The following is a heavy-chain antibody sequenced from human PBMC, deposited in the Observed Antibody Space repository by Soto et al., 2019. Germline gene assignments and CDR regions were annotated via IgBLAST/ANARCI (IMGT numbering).Heavy chain of an antibody. V-gene: IGHV3-30*18. CDR3: AKDGGYSYGFGY. CDR2: ISYDGSNK. D-gene: IGHD5-18*01. Sequence: GGSLRLSCAAPGFTFISYGMHWVRQAPGKGLEWVAVISYDGSNKYYADSVKGRFTISRDNSKNTLYLQMNSLRAEDTAVYYCAKDGGYSYGFGYWGQGTLVTVSS. CDR1: GFTFISYG. J-gene: IGHJ4*02.